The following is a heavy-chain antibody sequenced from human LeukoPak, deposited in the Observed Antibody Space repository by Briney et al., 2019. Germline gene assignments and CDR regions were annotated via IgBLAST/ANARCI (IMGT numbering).Heavy chain of an antibody. J-gene: IGHJ5*02. V-gene: IGHV1-18*01. CDR3: ARDEGGSYGIDWFDP. Sequence: EASVKVSCKASGYSFISYGISWVRQAPGQGLEWMGWISAYNGNTNYAQKFQGRVTITADKSTSTAYMELSSLRSEDTAVYYCARDEGGSYGIDWFDPWGQGTLVTVSS. CDR1: GYSFISYG. CDR2: ISAYNGNT. D-gene: IGHD1-26*01.